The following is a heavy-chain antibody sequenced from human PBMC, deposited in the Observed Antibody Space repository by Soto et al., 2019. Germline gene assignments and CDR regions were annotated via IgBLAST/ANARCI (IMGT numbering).Heavy chain of an antibody. Sequence: PGGSLRLSCAASGFTFSSYGMHWVLQAPGKGLEWVAVISYDGSNKYYADSVKGRFTISRDNSKNTLYLQMNSLRAEDTAVYYCAKEQYSSGWYVYWGQGXLVTGSS. V-gene: IGHV3-30*18. J-gene: IGHJ4*02. CDR3: AKEQYSSGWYVY. D-gene: IGHD6-19*01. CDR2: ISYDGSNK. CDR1: GFTFSSYG.